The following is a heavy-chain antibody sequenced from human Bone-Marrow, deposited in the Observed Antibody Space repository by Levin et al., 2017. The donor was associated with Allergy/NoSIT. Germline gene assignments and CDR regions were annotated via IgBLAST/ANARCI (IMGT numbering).Heavy chain of an antibody. Sequence: GGSLRLSCTVSGFTFSNYSINWVRQAPGKGLEWVSFIRISGSVMYYVDSVRGRFTISRDNAKNSLTLHMNSLRAEDTAVYYCARGIIGDVRVAHKEAFDIWGQGTMVSVSS. J-gene: IGHJ3*02. CDR1: GFTFSNYS. CDR3: ARGIIGDVRVAHKEAFDI. V-gene: IGHV3-21*01. D-gene: IGHD3-16*01. CDR2: IRISGSVM.